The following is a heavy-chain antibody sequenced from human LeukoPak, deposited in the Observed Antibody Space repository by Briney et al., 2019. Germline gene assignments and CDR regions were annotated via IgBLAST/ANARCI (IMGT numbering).Heavy chain of an antibody. D-gene: IGHD3-22*01. CDR2: MNPNSGNT. Sequence: ASVKVSCKASGYTFTSYDINWVRQATGQGLEWMGWMNPNSGNTGYAQKFQGRVTMTRNTSISTAYMELSSLRSKDTAVYYCARSSYDSSGYYRRKPSFDYWGQGTLVTVSS. CDR3: ARSSYDSSGYYRRKPSFDY. J-gene: IGHJ4*02. V-gene: IGHV1-8*01. CDR1: GYTFTSYD.